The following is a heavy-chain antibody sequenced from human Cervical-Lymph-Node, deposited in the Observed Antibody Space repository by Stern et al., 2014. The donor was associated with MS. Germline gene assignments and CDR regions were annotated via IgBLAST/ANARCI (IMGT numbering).Heavy chain of an antibody. CDR3: AREGRTTVTIGRDAFDL. V-gene: IGHV1-69*01. CDR1: GGMFTAHA. CDR2: IVPLFSRE. Sequence: QVQLVQSGAEVKKPGSSVKVSCKASGGMFTAHAVSWVRQAPGQGLGWVGVIVPLFSREDYTEKFQGRVTITADESRSTAYMELRNLKYEDTAVYYCAREGRTTVTIGRDAFDLWGQGTMVTVSS. D-gene: IGHD4-17*01. J-gene: IGHJ3*01.